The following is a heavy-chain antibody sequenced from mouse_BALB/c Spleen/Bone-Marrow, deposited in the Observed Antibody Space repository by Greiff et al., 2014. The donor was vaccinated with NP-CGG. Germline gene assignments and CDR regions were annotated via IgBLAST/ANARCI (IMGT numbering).Heavy chain of an antibody. CDR2: IDPSDGYT. V-gene: IGHV1-69*02. CDR1: GYTFTSYW. D-gene: IGHD1-1*01. CDR3: ARLGIYYYGSSYGAMDY. J-gene: IGHJ4*01. Sequence: VNLVESGAELVKPGASVKLSCKASGYTFTSYWMHWVKQRPGQGLEWIGEIDPSDGYTKYNQNFKGKATLTVDKSSSTAYIQLSSLTSEDSAVYYCARLGIYYYGSSYGAMDYWGQGTSVTVSS.